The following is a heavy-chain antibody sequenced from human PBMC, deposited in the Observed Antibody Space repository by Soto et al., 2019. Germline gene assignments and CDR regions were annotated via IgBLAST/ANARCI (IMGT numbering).Heavy chain of an antibody. Sequence: QVQLVQSGAEVKKPESSVKVSCKTSGGTFVRHVISWVRQAPGQGPEWMGKINPLSGIPNYAQKFQDRVTFTADTDSSTAYMELSSLRSDDTAVYYCATPACAATWCSPSPNLDRWGQGTLVTVSS. CDR1: GGTFVRHV. CDR2: INPLSGIP. D-gene: IGHD2-2*01. J-gene: IGHJ5*02. CDR3: ATPACAATWCSPSPNLDR. V-gene: IGHV1-69*09.